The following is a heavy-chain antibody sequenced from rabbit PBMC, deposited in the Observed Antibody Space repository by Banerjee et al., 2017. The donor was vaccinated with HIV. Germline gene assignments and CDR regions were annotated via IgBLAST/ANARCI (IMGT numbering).Heavy chain of an antibody. CDR2: IYTDSSGIT. CDR1: GFDLSSYYW. Sequence: QEQLEESGGDLVKPGASLTLTCTASGFDLSSYYWICWVRQAPGKGLEWIGCIYTDSSGITYYASWVNGRFTISKTSSTTVTLQMTRLTAADTATYFCARDLTGVTGWNFNLWGPGTLVTVS. D-gene: IGHD7-1*01. J-gene: IGHJ4*01. V-gene: IGHV1S45*01. CDR3: ARDLTGVTGWNFNL.